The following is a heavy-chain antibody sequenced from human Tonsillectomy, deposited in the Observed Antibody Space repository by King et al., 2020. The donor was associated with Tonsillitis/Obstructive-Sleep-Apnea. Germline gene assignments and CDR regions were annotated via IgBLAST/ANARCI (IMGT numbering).Heavy chain of an antibody. V-gene: IGHV5-51*03. CDR2: IYPGDSDT. CDR3: ALTEYCSTTSCDKFDN. Sequence: VQLVESGAEVKKPGESLKISCKGSGYSFTSYWIGWVRQTPGKGLEWVGIIYPGDSDTRYRPSSQGQVTITVDKYNANAHLPWSSLKAADTAIYYCALTEYCSTTSCDKFDNWGQGTLVTVSS. CDR1: GYSFTSYW. D-gene: IGHD2-2*02. J-gene: IGHJ4*02.